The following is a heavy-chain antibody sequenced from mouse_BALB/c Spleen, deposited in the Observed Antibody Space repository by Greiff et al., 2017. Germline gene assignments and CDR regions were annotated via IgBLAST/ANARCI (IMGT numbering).Heavy chain of an antibody. D-gene: IGHD2-4*01. Sequence: EVKLQESGGGLVQPGGSRKLSCAASGFTFSSFGMHWVRQAPEKGLEWVAYISSGSSTIYYADTVKGRFTISRDNPKNTLFLQMTSLRSEDTAMYYCARRMITTPYYAMDYWGQGTSVTVSS. CDR3: ARRMITTPYYAMDY. CDR1: GFTFSSFG. J-gene: IGHJ4*01. CDR2: ISSGSSTI. V-gene: IGHV5-17*02.